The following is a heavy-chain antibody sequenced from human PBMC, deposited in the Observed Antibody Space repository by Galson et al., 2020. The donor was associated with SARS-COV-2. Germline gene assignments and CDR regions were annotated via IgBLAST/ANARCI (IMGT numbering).Heavy chain of an antibody. J-gene: IGHJ4*02. CDR1: GFTLSTYG. CDR2: ISGSGAGT. CDR3: AKDGIPNSSGWLSPYFDA. D-gene: IGHD6-19*01. Sequence: GGSLRPSCPASGFTLSTYGMSWVRQAPGKGLEWVSAISGSGAGTYNADSVKGRSTISRDNSKNTLYLQINSLRGEDTAVYYCAKDGIPNSSGWLSPYFDAWGQGTLSTVAS. V-gene: IGHV3-23*01.